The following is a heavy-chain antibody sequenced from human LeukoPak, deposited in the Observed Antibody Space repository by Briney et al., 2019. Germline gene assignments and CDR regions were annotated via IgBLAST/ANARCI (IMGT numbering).Heavy chain of an antibody. CDR3: ARDSGGSGYLWFDP. CDR1: GGSFSGYY. CDR2: INHSGST. J-gene: IGHJ5*02. V-gene: IGHV4-34*01. D-gene: IGHD3-3*01. Sequence: SETLSLTCAVYGGSFSGYYWSWIRQPPGRGLEWIGEINHSGSTNYNPSLKSRVTISVDTSKNQFSLKLNSVTAADTAVYYCARDSGGSGYLWFDPWGQGTLVTVSS.